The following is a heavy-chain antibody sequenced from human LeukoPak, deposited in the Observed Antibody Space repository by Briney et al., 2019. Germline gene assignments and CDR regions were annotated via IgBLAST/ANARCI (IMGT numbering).Heavy chain of an antibody. Sequence: ASVKVSCKASGYTFTSYYINWVGQATGQGLKWMGWMNLNSGNNGYAQKFQGRVTLITNTAISPIHPELSSRSSDGTALHYCWRGSQYYGSGSSKGFDPWGQGTLVTVSS. CDR1: GYTFTSYY. CDR2: MNLNSGNN. D-gene: IGHD3-10*01. J-gene: IGHJ5*02. V-gene: IGHV1-8*01. CDR3: WRGSQYYGSGSSKGFDP.